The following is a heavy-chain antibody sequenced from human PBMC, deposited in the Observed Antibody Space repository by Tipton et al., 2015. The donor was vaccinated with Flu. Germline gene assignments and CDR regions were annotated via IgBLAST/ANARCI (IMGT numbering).Heavy chain of an antibody. V-gene: IGHV3-30*02. J-gene: IGHJ4*02. Sequence: GSLRLSCAASGFIFSAYGMHWVRQAPGKGLEWVASILDNGYDKYYADSVQGRFTISRDISKKTLYLQMDSLRAEDTAVYYCAKSRSYNTAYFYYWGQGTLVTVSS. CDR1: GFIFSAYG. CDR2: ILDNGYDK. CDR3: AKSRSYNTAYFYY. D-gene: IGHD1-14*01.